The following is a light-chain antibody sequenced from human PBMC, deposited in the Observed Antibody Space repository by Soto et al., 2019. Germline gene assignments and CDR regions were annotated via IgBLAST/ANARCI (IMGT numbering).Light chain of an antibody. CDR3: QQYNNWGT. Sequence: DIVMTQSPAPLSVSPGERATLSCMASQSVSSNLSWYQQRPGQAPRLLIYGASTRATGIPARFSGSGSGTEFTLTISSLQSEDFAVYYCQQYNNWGTFGQGTKVEIK. J-gene: IGKJ1*01. CDR2: GAS. CDR1: QSVSSN. V-gene: IGKV3-15*01.